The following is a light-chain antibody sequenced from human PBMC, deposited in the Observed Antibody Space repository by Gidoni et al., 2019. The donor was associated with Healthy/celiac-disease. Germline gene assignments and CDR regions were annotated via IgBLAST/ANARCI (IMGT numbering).Light chain of an antibody. CDR2: DVS. CDR3: SSYTSSSTFPYV. J-gene: IGLJ1*01. V-gene: IGLV2-14*03. CDR1: SSDVGGYNY. Sequence: QSALTQPASVYGSPGQSITISCTGTSSDVGGYNYVPWYQQHPGKAPKLRIYDVSNRPSGVSNRFSGSKSGNTASLTISGLQAEDEADYYCSSYTSSSTFPYVFGTGTKVTVL.